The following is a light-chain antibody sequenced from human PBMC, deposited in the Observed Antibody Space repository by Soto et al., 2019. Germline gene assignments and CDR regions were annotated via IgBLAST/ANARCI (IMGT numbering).Light chain of an antibody. Sequence: QSVLTQPASVSGSPGQSITISCTGTSSDIGGYSFVSWYQQHPGKAPKLMIYDVTDRPSGVSNRFSGSKSGNTASLTISGLQAEDEADYYCSSYRSSTTNYVLGTGTKVTVL. CDR2: DVT. J-gene: IGLJ1*01. CDR3: SSYRSSTTNYV. CDR1: SSDIGGYSF. V-gene: IGLV2-14*03.